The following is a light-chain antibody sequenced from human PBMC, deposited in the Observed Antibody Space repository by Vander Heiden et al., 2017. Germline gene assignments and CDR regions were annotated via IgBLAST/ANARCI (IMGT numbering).Light chain of an antibody. CDR2: AAS. CDR3: QQYYSYPRT. CDR1: QGISSY. Sequence: AVRITQSPSSLSASTGGRVTITCRASQGISSYLAWYQQKPGKAPKLLIYAASTLQSGVPSRFSGSGSGTDFTLTISCLQSEDFATYYCQQYYSYPRTFGPGTKVEIK. J-gene: IGKJ1*01. V-gene: IGKV1-8*01.